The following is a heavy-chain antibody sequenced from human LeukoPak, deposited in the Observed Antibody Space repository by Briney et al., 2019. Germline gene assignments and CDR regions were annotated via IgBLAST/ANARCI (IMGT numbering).Heavy chain of an antibody. V-gene: IGHV3-21*01. J-gene: IGHJ4*02. CDR1: GFTFSSYS. Sequence: GGSLRLSCAASGFTFSSYSVNWVRQAPGKGLEWVSSIGTSSSTHIYYADSVKGRFTISRDNAKNSLSLQMNSLRGEDTAVYYCAREGPVDCSSTSCYADYWGQGTLVTVSS. CDR3: AREGPVDCSSTSCYADY. CDR2: IGTSSSTHI. D-gene: IGHD2-2*01.